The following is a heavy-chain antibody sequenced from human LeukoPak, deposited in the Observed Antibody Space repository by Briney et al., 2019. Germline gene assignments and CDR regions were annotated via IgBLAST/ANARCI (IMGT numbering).Heavy chain of an antibody. CDR1: GGSISSSMYY. D-gene: IGHD5-12*01. J-gene: IGHJ3*02. V-gene: IGHV4-39*01. CDR2: IYYSGST. Sequence: SETLSLTCTVSGGSISSSMYYWGWIRQPPGKGLEWIGSIYYSGSTYYNPSLKSRVTMSVDTSKNQFALKLSSVTAADTAVYYCARHGGESIVAMILHAFDIWGQGTMVTVSS. CDR3: ARHGGESIVAMILHAFDI.